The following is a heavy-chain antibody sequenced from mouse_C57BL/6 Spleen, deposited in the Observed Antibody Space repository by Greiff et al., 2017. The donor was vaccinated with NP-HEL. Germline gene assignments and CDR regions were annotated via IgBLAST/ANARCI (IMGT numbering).Heavy chain of an antibody. CDR1: GYTFTSYW. J-gene: IGHJ2*01. CDR2: IHPNSGST. V-gene: IGHV1-64*01. CDR3: ASITTVVATSRDYFDY. Sequence: VQLQQPGAELVKPGASVKLSCKASGYTFTSYWMHWVKQRPGQGLEWIGMIHPNSGSTNYNEKFKSKATLTVDKSSSTAYMQLSSLTSEDSAVYYCASITTVVATSRDYFDYWGQGTTLTVSS. D-gene: IGHD1-1*01.